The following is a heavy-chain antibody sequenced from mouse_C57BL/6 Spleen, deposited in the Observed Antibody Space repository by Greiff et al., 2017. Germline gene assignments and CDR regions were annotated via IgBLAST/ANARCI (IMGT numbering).Heavy chain of an antibody. J-gene: IGHJ4*01. CDR3: ATYYDYDASYAMDY. Sequence: QVHVKQPGAELVMPGASVKLSCKASGYTFTSYWMHWVKQRPGQGLEWIGEIDPSDSYTNYNQKFKGKSTLTVDKSSSTAYMQLSSLTSEDSAVYYCATYYDYDASYAMDYWGQGTSVTVSS. CDR2: IDPSDSYT. CDR1: GYTFTSYW. V-gene: IGHV1-69*01. D-gene: IGHD2-4*01.